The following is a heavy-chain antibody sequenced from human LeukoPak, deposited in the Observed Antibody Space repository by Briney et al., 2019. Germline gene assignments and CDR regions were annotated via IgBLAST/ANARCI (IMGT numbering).Heavy chain of an antibody. CDR3: ARDQLYYYDSSGYYMSYYYYGMDV. CDR1: GDSISETNFY. Sequence: SETLSLTCTVSGDSISETNFYWRGIRQAPGQGLSWIGAFYSNGNAYDNPSLKSRVTISVDTSKNQFSLKLSSVTAADTAVYYCARDQLYYYDSSGYYMSYYYYGMDVWGQGTTVTVSS. D-gene: IGHD3-22*01. CDR2: FYSNGNA. V-gene: IGHV4-39*07. J-gene: IGHJ6*02.